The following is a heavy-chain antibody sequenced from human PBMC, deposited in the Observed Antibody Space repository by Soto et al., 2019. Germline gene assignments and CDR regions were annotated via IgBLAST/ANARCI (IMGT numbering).Heavy chain of an antibody. CDR1: GGSISSYT. J-gene: IGHJ5*02. V-gene: IGHV4-59*01. D-gene: IGHD5-12*01. CDR2: IYYSGST. CDR3: AREMATIKGDWFDP. Sequence: PSETLSLTCTVSGGSISSYTWSWIRQPPGKGLEYIGYIYYSGSTNYNPSLKSRVTISVDTSKNQFSLKLSSVTAADTAVYYCAREMATIKGDWFDPWGQGTLVTVSS.